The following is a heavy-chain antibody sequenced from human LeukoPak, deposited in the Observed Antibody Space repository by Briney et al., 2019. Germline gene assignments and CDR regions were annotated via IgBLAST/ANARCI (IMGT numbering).Heavy chain of an antibody. D-gene: IGHD3-16*01. CDR3: TRGGYGSSKFWGD. V-gene: IGHV3-7*01. CDR2: IKKDASEK. J-gene: IGHJ3*01. Sequence: PGGSLRLSCAASGFNFISYWMTWVRQVPGKGLEWVANIKKDASEKYYVDSVKGRFTISRDDARNSLYLQMNSLRADDTAIYYCTRGGYGSSKFWGDWGQGTMVTVSS. CDR1: GFNFISYW.